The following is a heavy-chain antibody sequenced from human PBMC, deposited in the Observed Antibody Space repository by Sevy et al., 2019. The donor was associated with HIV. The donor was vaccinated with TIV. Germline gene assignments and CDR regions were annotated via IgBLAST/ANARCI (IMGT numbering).Heavy chain of an antibody. J-gene: IGHJ4*02. Sequence: GESLKISCAASGFIFSGYSMNWVRQAPGKGLEWVSSISSSGSYIYYRDSVKGRFTISRDNAKNSLYLQMNSLRAEDTAVYSCAREAPLGYCSGGSCPIDYWGQGTLVTVSS. CDR2: ISSSGSYI. D-gene: IGHD2-15*01. V-gene: IGHV3-21*01. CDR3: AREAPLGYCSGGSCPIDY. CDR1: GFIFSGYS.